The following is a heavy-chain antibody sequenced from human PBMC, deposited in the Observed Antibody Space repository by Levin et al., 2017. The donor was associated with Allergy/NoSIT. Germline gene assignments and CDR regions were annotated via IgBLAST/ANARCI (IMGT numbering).Heavy chain of an antibody. Sequence: SQTLSLTCTVSGGSISSSYWSWIRQPPGKGLEWIGYIYYSGSTNYNHSLKSRVTISVDTSKNQFSLKLDSVTAADTAVYYCARYSSSWTGYYYYYMDVWGKGTTVTVS. CDR1: GGSISSSY. CDR3: ARYSSSWTGYYYYYMDV. V-gene: IGHV4-59*01. CDR2: IYYSGST. D-gene: IGHD6-13*01. J-gene: IGHJ6*03.